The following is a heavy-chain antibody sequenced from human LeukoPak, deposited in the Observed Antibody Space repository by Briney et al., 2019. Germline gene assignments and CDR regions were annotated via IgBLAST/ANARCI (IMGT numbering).Heavy chain of an antibody. V-gene: IGHV1-2*02. Sequence: GASVKVSCKASGYTFTGYYMHWVRQAPGQGLEWMGWINPNSGGTNYAQKFQGRVTMTRDTSISTAYMELSRLRSDDTAVYYCARDVGHYYGSGSTYYFDYWGQGTLVTVSS. J-gene: IGHJ4*02. CDR3: ARDVGHYYGSGSTYYFDY. D-gene: IGHD3-10*01. CDR2: INPNSGGT. CDR1: GYTFTGYY.